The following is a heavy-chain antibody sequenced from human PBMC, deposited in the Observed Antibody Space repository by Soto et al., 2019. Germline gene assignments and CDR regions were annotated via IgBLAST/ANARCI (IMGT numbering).Heavy chain of an antibody. CDR3: ARGSGYDFADNFDY. D-gene: IGHD5-12*01. CDR1: GGSISSGGYY. CDR2: IYYSGST. Sequence: PSETLSLTCTVSGGSISSGGYYWSWIRQHPGKGLEWIGYIYYSGSTYYNPSLKSRVTISVDTSKNQFSLKLSSVTAADTAVYYCARGSGYDFADNFDYWGQGTLVTVSS. V-gene: IGHV4-31*03. J-gene: IGHJ4*02.